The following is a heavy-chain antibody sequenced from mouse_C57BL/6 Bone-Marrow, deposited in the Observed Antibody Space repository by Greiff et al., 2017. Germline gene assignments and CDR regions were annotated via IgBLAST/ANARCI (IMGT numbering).Heavy chain of an antibody. CDR1: GFTFSNYW. J-gene: IGHJ4*01. Sequence: EVKLQESGGGLVQPGGSMKLSCVASGFTFSNYWMNWVRQSPEKGLEWVAQIRLKSDNYATHYAESVKGRFTISRDDSKSSVYLQMNNLRAEDTGIYYCTADGNPRRDCWGQGTSVTVSS. CDR2: IRLKSDNYAT. CDR3: TADGNPRRDC. D-gene: IGHD2-1*01. V-gene: IGHV6-3*01.